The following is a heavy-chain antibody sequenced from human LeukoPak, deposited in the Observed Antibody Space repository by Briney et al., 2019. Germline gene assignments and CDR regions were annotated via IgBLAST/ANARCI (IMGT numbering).Heavy chain of an antibody. Sequence: ASVKVSCAASGYTFTGYYMHWVRQAPGQGLEWMGWISAYNGNTDYAQKLQGRVTMTTDTSTSTAYMELRSLRSDDTAVYYCARGLWFGEFPTMNWFDPWGQGTLATVSS. V-gene: IGHV1-18*04. D-gene: IGHD3-10*01. CDR2: ISAYNGNT. J-gene: IGHJ5*02. CDR3: ARGLWFGEFPTMNWFDP. CDR1: GYTFTGYY.